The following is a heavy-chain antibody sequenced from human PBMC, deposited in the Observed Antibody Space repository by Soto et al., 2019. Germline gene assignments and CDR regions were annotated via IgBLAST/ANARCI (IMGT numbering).Heavy chain of an antibody. D-gene: IGHD2-8*01. J-gene: IGHJ6*02. CDR3: ARGDSTDCSNGVCSFFYNHDMDV. CDR2: INPTSGGT. V-gene: IGHV1-2*04. Sequence: GASVKVACKASGYSFTDYHIHWVRQAPGQGLEWLGRINPTSGGTRTAQKFQGWVTMTTDTSISTASMELTRLTSDDTAIYYCARGDSTDCSNGVCSFFYNHDMDVWGQGTTVTVSS. CDR1: GYSFTDYH.